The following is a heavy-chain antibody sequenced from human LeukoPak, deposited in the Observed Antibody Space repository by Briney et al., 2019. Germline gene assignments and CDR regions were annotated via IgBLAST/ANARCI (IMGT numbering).Heavy chain of an antibody. CDR1: GFTCSSYA. Sequence: GGSLRLSCAASGFTCSSYAMNWVRQAPGKGLEWVSSISSSSSYIYYADSVKGRFTISRDNAKNSLYLQMNSLRAEDTAVYYCARWLLYYYGMDVWGQGTTVTVSS. CDR3: ARWLLYYYGMDV. J-gene: IGHJ6*02. D-gene: IGHD5-12*01. CDR2: ISSSSSYI. V-gene: IGHV3-21*01.